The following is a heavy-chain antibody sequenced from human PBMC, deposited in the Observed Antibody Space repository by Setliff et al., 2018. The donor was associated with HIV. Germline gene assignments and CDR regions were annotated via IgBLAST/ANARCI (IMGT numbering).Heavy chain of an antibody. CDR3: ARREGVRYTSGYYGGAFDI. CDR2: INHSGSS. CDR1: GESFSAYF. J-gene: IGHJ3*02. V-gene: IGHV4-34*01. Sequence: SETLSLTCAVYGESFSAYFWSWIRQPPGKGLEWIGEINHSGSSNYNPSLKSRVTISVDTSKNQFSLKMTSVTAADTAVYYCARREGVRYTSGYYGGAFDIWGQGTMVTVSS. D-gene: IGHD6-19*01.